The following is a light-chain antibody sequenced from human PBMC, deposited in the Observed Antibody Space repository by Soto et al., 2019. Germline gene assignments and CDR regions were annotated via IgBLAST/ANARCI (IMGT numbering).Light chain of an antibody. Sequence: EIVMTQSPATLSVSPGERATLSCRASQSVSINLAWYQQKPGQAPRLLIYGASTRATGIPARFSGSGYGTEFTLTISSMQSEDFEVYYCQQYNNWPPLTFGPGTKVDI. J-gene: IGKJ3*01. CDR1: QSVSIN. CDR2: GAS. CDR3: QQYNNWPPLT. V-gene: IGKV3-15*01.